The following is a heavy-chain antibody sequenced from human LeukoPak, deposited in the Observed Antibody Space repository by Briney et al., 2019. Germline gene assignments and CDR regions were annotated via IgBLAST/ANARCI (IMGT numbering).Heavy chain of an antibody. CDR3: ARSRGSDY. J-gene: IGHJ4*02. CDR1: GFIFTSYS. CDR2: IEQDGSET. V-gene: IGHV3-7*05. D-gene: IGHD3-16*01. Sequence: PGGSLRLSCAASGFIFTSYSMSWVRQAPGKGLEWVANIEQDGSETYYVDAVKGRFTISRDNVENSLYLQMNSLRAEDTAVYYCARSRGSDYWGQGTLVTVSS.